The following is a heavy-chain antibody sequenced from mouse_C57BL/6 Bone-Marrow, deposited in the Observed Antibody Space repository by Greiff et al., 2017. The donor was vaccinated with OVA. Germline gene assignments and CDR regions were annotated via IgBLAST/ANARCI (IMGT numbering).Heavy chain of an antibody. D-gene: IGHD1-1*01. CDR3: ARPAYYGYWYFDV. J-gene: IGHJ1*03. CDR1: GIDFSRYW. Sequence: AASGIDFSRYWMSWVRRALGKGLERIGEINPDSSTINYAPSLKDKFIISRNNAKNTLYLQMSKVRSEDTALYYCARPAYYGYWYFDVWGTGTTVTVSS. CDR2: INPDSSTI. V-gene: IGHV4-1*01.